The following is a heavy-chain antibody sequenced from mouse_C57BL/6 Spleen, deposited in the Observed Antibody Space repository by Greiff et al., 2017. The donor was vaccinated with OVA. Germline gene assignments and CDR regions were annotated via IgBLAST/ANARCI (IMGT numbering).Heavy chain of an antibody. CDR2: IDPSDSYT. Sequence: VQLQQPGAELVMPGASVKLSCKASGYTFTSYWMHWVKQRPGQGLEWIGEIDPSDSYTNYNQKFKGQSTLTVDKSSSTAYKQHSSLPSEESAVYYCARRDSSGYYLDYWGQGTTLTVAS. CDR3: ARRDSSGYYLDY. V-gene: IGHV1-69*01. D-gene: IGHD3-2*02. CDR1: GYTFTSYW. J-gene: IGHJ2*01.